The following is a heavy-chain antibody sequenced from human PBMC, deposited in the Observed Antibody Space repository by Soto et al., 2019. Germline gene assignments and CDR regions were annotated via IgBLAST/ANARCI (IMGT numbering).Heavy chain of an antibody. CDR1: GGSFSSYH. CDR2: INHLTTT. CDR3: ARGYDTALATIF. D-gene: IGHD5-18*01. J-gene: IGHJ4*02. Sequence: SETLSLTCAVYGGSFSSYHWSWIRQTPGKGLEWIGEINHLTTTNYNPSLKSRVIISLDTPKNQFSLKLSSVTAADTAVYYCARGYDTALATIFWGQGILVNVSS. V-gene: IGHV4-34*01.